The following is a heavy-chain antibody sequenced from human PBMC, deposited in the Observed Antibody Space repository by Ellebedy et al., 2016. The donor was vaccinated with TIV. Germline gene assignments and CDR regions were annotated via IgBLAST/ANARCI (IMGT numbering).Heavy chain of an antibody. J-gene: IGHJ4*02. CDR1: GGSFSGYY. D-gene: IGHD6-6*01. CDR3: ARPGVSSYYFDY. V-gene: IGHV4-34*01. CDR2: INHSGST. Sequence: SETLSLTCAVYGGSFSGYYWSWIRQPPGKGLEWIGEINHSGSTNYNPSLKSRVTISVDTSKNQFSLKLSSVTAADTAVYYCARPGVSSYYFDYWGQGTLVTVSS.